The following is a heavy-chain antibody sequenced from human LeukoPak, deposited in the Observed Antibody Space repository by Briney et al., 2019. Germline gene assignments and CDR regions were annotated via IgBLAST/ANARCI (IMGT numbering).Heavy chain of an antibody. Sequence: GGSLRLSCAASGFTFSSYGMHWVRQAPGKGLEWVAVILYDGSNKYYADSVKGRFTISRDNSKNTLYLQMNSLRAEDTAVYYCARVKSSGWYGREFDYWGQGTLVTVSS. V-gene: IGHV3-33*01. CDR1: GFTFSSYG. CDR2: ILYDGSNK. J-gene: IGHJ4*02. CDR3: ARVKSSGWYGREFDY. D-gene: IGHD6-19*01.